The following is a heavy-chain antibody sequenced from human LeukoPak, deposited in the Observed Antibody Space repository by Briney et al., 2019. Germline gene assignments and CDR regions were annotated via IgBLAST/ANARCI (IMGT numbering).Heavy chain of an antibody. CDR2: INPSGGST. D-gene: IGHD1-26*01. V-gene: IGHV1-46*01. CDR1: GYTFTSYY. CDR3: ARDEVGATGLNY. Sequence: ASVKVSCKASGYTFTSYYMHWVRQAPGQGLEWMGIINPSGGSTSYAQKFQGRVTMPRDTSTSTVYMELSSLRSEDTAVYYCARDEVGATGLNYWGQGTLVTVSS. J-gene: IGHJ4*02.